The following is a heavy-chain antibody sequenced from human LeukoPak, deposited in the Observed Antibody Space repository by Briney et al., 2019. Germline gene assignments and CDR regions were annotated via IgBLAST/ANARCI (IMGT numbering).Heavy chain of an antibody. CDR1: GGSISSSIYY. V-gene: IGHV4-39*01. J-gene: IGHJ4*02. D-gene: IGHD6-19*01. Sequence: PSETLSLTCTVSGGSISSSIYYWGWIRQPPGKGLEWIGSIYYSGSTYYNPSLKSRVTISVDTSKNQFSLKLSSVTAADTAVYYCARQRGYSSGWYFDYWGQGTLVTVSS. CDR3: ARQRGYSSGWYFDY. CDR2: IYYSGST.